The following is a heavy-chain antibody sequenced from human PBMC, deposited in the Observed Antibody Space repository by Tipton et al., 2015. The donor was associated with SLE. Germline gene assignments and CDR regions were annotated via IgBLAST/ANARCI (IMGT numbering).Heavy chain of an antibody. J-gene: IGHJ6*03. CDR2: ISSRSSFI. CDR1: GLTFSSYT. D-gene: IGHD2-15*01. Sequence: SLRLSCAASGLTFSSYTMIWVRRAPGKGLEWVSSISSRSSFIFYADSVKGRFTVSRDNAKNSLFLQMNGLGAEDTALYYCATVAGDNYFYYMDVWGNGTTVAVSS. V-gene: IGHV3-21*01. CDR3: ATVAGDNYFYYMDV.